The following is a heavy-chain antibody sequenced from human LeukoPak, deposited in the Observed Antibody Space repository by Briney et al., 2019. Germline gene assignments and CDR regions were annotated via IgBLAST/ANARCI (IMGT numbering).Heavy chain of an antibody. J-gene: IGHJ5*02. V-gene: IGHV4-59*10. CDR1: GGSISSYY. CDR3: ARVVYSYGSGYWRGSWFDP. Sequence: SETLSLTCAVYGGSISSYYWSWIRQPAGKGLEWIGRIYTSGSTNYNPSLKSRVTMSVDTSKNQFSLKLSSVTAADTAVYYCARVVYSYGSGYWRGSWFDPWGQGTLVTVSS. CDR2: IYTSGST. D-gene: IGHD3-10*01.